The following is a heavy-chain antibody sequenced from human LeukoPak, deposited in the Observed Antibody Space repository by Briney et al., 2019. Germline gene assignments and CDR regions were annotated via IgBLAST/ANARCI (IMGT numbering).Heavy chain of an antibody. Sequence: GGSLRLSCSASGFTFSSYAMSWVRQAPGKGLEWGSAISGSGGSTYYAASVKGRFTISRDNSKNTLYLQMNSLRAEDTAVYYCAKFTDIAAAPGNFWGQGTLVTVSS. J-gene: IGHJ4*02. V-gene: IGHV3-23*01. CDR2: ISGSGGST. CDR3: AKFTDIAAAPGNF. D-gene: IGHD6-13*01. CDR1: GFTFSSYA.